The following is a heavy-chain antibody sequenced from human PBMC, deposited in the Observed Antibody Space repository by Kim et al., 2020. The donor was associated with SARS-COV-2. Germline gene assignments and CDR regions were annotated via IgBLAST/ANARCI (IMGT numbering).Heavy chain of an antibody. J-gene: IGHJ4*02. D-gene: IGHD3-22*01. V-gene: IGHV1-69*04. Sequence: QKFQGRATITADKSTSTAYMELSSLRSEDTAVYYCARASFFYDSSGYHFDYWGQGTLVTVSS. CDR3: ARASFFYDSSGYHFDY.